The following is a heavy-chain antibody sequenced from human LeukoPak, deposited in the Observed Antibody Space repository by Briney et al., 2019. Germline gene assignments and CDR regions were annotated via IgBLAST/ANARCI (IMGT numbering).Heavy chain of an antibody. D-gene: IGHD3-10*01. J-gene: IGHJ3*02. Sequence: GSLRLSCAASGFTFSSYAMTWVRQAPGKGLEWVSGISGSGGATYSADSVKGRFTISRDNPMNTLYLQMNSLRAEDTAVYYCAKSQDPGEAFDIWGQGTMVTVSS. CDR3: AKSQDPGEAFDI. CDR1: GFTFSSYA. V-gene: IGHV3-23*01. CDR2: ISGSGGAT.